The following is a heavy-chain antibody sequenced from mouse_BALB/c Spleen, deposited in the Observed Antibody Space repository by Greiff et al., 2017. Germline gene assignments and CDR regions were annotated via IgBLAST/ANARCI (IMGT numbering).Heavy chain of an antibody. Sequence: VQLQQSGAELVKPGASVKLSCTASGFNIKDTYMHWVKQRPEQGLEWIGRIDPANGNTKYDPKFQGKATITADTSSNTAYLQLSSLTSEDTAVYYCARYYGSYAMGYWGQGTSVTVSS. CDR3: ARYYGSYAMGY. V-gene: IGHV14-3*02. D-gene: IGHD1-1*01. CDR1: GFNIKDTY. CDR2: IDPANGNT. J-gene: IGHJ4*01.